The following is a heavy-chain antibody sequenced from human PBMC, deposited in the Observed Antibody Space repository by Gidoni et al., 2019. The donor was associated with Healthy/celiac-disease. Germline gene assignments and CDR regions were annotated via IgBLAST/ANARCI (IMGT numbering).Heavy chain of an antibody. V-gene: IGHV3-33*01. Sequence: QVQLVESGGGVVQPGRSLRLSCAASGFTFSSYGMHWVRQAPGKGLEWVAVIWYDGSNKYYADSVKGRFTISRDNSKNTLYLQMNSLRAEDTAVYYCAREDSSGWYFYWGQGTLVTVSS. J-gene: IGHJ4*02. CDR2: IWYDGSNK. D-gene: IGHD6-19*01. CDR3: AREDSSGWYFY. CDR1: GFTFSSYG.